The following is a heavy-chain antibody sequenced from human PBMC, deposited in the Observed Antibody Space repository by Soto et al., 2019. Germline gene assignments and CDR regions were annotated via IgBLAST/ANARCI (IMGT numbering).Heavy chain of an antibody. CDR3: GVEELADVLDF. D-gene: IGHD1-26*01. CDR1: GFTLSSYA. Sequence: GESLRLSCAASGFTLSSYAMSWGLHPPGKGLEWVSAISGSGGSTYYADSVKGRFTISRDNSKNTLYLQMNSLRAEDTAVYYYGVEELADVLDFWGQGTMVTVSS. J-gene: IGHJ3*01. V-gene: IGHV3-23*01. CDR2: ISGSGGST.